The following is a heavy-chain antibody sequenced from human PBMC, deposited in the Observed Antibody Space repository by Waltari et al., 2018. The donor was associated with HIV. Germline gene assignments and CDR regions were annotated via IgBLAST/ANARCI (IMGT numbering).Heavy chain of an antibody. Sequence: QLQLKESGPGLVKPSETLPLTCTVSGGSIRSYSNCWGWFRQPPGKGLEWIGSIFYGGGSNNNRSLKGRVTIAVDSSKNQFSRMLSSVTAAGTAGYYCAGHVGSFYRSSSDLGFDCWGQGTLVTGSS. J-gene: IGHJ4*02. V-gene: IGHV4-39*01. CDR2: IFYGGGS. CDR3: AGHVGSFYRSSSDLGFDC. CDR1: GGSIRSYSNC. D-gene: IGHD6-6*01.